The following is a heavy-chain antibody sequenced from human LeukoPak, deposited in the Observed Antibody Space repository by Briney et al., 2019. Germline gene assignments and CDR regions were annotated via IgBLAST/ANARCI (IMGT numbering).Heavy chain of an antibody. CDR2: ISYDGSNK. V-gene: IGHV3-30*04. CDR3: ARDPSSGWYLRGWFDP. CDR1: GFTFSSYA. D-gene: IGHD6-19*01. J-gene: IGHJ5*02. Sequence: GGSLRLSCAASGFTFSSYAMHWVRQAPGKGLEWVAVISYDGSNKYYADSVKGRFTISRDNAKNSLYLQMNSLRAEDTAVYYCARDPSSGWYLRGWFDPWGQGTLVTVSS.